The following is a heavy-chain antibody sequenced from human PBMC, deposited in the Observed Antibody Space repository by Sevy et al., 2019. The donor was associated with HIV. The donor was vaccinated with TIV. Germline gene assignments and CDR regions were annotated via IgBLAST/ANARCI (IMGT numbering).Heavy chain of an antibody. CDR1: GFTFSSYG. CDR2: ISYDGSNK. V-gene: IGHV3-30*18. J-gene: IGHJ6*02. Sequence: GGSLRLSCAASGFTFSSYGMHWVRQAPGKGLEWAAVISYDGSNKYYADSVKGRFTISRDNSKNTLYLQMNSLRAEDTAVYYCAKDRRNGAGAFDYYYYGMDVWGHGTTVTVSS. CDR3: AKDRRNGAGAFDYYYYGMDV. D-gene: IGHD2-8*01.